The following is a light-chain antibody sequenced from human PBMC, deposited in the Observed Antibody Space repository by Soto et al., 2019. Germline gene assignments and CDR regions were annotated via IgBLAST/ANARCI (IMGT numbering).Light chain of an antibody. J-gene: IGKJ1*01. CDR3: QQYNSFPT. V-gene: IGKV1-5*01. Sequence: DIQMTQSPSTLSASVGDRVTITCRASQNVNGWLAWYQQKPGKAPKLLIYDASKLEAGVPSRFSGSGSETELSLTISSLQPDDFATYFCQQYNSFPTFGQGTRVEIK. CDR1: QNVNGW. CDR2: DAS.